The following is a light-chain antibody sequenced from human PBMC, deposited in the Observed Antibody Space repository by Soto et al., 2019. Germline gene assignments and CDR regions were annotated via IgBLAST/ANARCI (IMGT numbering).Light chain of an antibody. Sequence: EIVLTQSPVTLSLSPGERATLSCRASQSVSSFLAWYQQRRGQAPRLLIYDASNRATGIPARFSGSGSGTDFTLAISSLEPEDFAIYYCQQRSNRPMSFGGGTKVEIK. CDR3: QQRSNRPMS. CDR2: DAS. J-gene: IGKJ4*01. V-gene: IGKV3-11*01. CDR1: QSVSSF.